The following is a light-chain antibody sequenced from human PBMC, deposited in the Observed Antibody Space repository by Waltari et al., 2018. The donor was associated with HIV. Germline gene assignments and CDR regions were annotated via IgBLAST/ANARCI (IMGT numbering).Light chain of an antibody. CDR3: QSYDNANPSI. V-gene: IGLV6-57*03. Sequence: NFVLTQPHSVSESPGKTVTISCARSSVNIASNHVQWSQQRPGSAPTPVMYEDTQRPSGVPDRFSGSIDSSSNSASLTIYELRTEDEADYYCQSYDNANPSIFGTGTRVTVL. J-gene: IGLJ1*01. CDR2: EDT. CDR1: SVNIASNH.